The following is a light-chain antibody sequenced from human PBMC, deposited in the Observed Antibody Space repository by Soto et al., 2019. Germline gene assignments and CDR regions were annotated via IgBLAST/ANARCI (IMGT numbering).Light chain of an antibody. V-gene: IGKV1-33*01. J-gene: IGKJ2*01. CDR1: QDISNY. Sequence: DIQMTQSPSSLSASVGDRVTITCQASQDISNYLNWYQQKPGKAPKLLIYDASNLETGVPSRFSGSGSGPDFTFTISSLQPEDIATYYCQQYDNLLRVTFGQGTKLEIK. CDR3: QQYDNLLRVT. CDR2: DAS.